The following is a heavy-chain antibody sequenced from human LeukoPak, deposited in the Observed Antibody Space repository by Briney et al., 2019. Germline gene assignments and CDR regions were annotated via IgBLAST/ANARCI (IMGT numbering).Heavy chain of an antibody. V-gene: IGHV1-69*13. CDR1: GGTFNIYA. CDR3: ARGPITMVRGVGGYYFDY. Sequence: SVKVSCMASGGTFNIYAISWVRQAPGQGLEWMGGIIPIFGTANYAQKFQGRVTITADESTSTAYMELSSLRSEDTAVYYCARGPITMVRGVGGYYFDYWGQGTLVTVSS. CDR2: IIPIFGTA. D-gene: IGHD3-10*01. J-gene: IGHJ4*02.